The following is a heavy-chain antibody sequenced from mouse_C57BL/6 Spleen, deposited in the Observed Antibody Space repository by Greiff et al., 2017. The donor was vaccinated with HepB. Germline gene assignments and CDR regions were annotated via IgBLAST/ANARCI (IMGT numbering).Heavy chain of an antibody. CDR3: ARAREGIYYGNYGYYAMDY. D-gene: IGHD2-1*01. J-gene: IGHJ4*01. CDR1: GYTFTDYY. CDR2: INPNNGGT. V-gene: IGHV1-26*01. Sequence: EVQLQQSGPELVKPGASVKISCKASGYTFTDYYMNWVKQSHGKSLEWIGDINPNNGGTSYNQKFKGKATLTVDKSSSTAYMELRSLTSEDSAVYYCARAREGIYYGNYGYYAMDYWGQGTSVTVSS.